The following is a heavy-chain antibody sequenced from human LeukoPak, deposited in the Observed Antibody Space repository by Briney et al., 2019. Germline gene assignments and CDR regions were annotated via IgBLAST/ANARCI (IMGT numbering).Heavy chain of an antibody. CDR1: GASISSGGYS. D-gene: IGHD6-19*01. J-gene: IGHJ4*02. CDR2: ISNSGNT. V-gene: IGHV4-30-4*07. Sequence: PSETLSLTCAVSGASISSGGYSWSWIRQPPGKGLQWIGYISNSGNTYYNPSLKSRLTISLDTSKYQFSLNLSSMTAADTAVYYCARDSSGWYGVYWGQGTLVTVSS. CDR3: ARDSSGWYGVY.